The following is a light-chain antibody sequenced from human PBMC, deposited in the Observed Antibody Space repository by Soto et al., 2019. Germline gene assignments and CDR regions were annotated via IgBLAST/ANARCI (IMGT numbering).Light chain of an antibody. Sequence: DIQMTQSPSTLSASVGDRVTITCRASQSISSWLAWYQQKPGKAPKLLIYKASSLESGVPSRFSGSGSGTEFTLTISSLQPDDFATDYCQQYNSIRSFGQGTKVEIK. CDR2: KAS. J-gene: IGKJ1*01. CDR3: QQYNSIRS. CDR1: QSISSW. V-gene: IGKV1-5*03.